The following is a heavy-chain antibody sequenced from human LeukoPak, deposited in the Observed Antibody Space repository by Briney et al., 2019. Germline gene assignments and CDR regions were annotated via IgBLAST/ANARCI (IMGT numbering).Heavy chain of an antibody. CDR2: IWYDGSNK. D-gene: IGHD3-3*01. Sequence: GGSLRLSCAASGLSFSSYGMLGVRQAPGKGLEWVAVIWYDGSNKYYADSVKGRFTISRDNSKNTLYLQMNSLRAEDTAVYYCARGGPEWPLDYWGQGTLVTVSS. V-gene: IGHV3-33*01. J-gene: IGHJ4*02. CDR3: ARGGPEWPLDY. CDR1: GLSFSSYG.